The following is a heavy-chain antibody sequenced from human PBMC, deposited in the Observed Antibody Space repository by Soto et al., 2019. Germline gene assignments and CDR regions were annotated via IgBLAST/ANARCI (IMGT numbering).Heavy chain of an antibody. J-gene: IGHJ3*02. D-gene: IGHD3-10*01. V-gene: IGHV3-7*01. CDR2: ISPDGNEI. CDR3: GTDQWGGAFDI. Sequence: GSLRLSCAAPVLTLSSYWMAWVRQTSGKGLEFVANISPDGNEINYVDSVKGRFTISRDNAKNFLFLQMDSLRDDDTAVYYCGTDQWGGAFDIGGRGTVVTVSS. CDR1: VLTLSSYW.